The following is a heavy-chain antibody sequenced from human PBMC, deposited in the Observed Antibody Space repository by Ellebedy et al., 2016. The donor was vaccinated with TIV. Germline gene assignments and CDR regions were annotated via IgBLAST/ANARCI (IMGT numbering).Heavy chain of an antibody. J-gene: IGHJ4*02. Sequence: GESLKISCAASGFTFSSYAMSWVRQAPGKGLEWVSAISGSGGSTYYADSVKGRFTISRDNSKNTLYLQMNSLRAEDTAVYYCARVGESDLRYFDWLDETGTPTFDYWGQGTLVTVSS. D-gene: IGHD3-9*01. V-gene: IGHV3-23*01. CDR2: ISGSGGST. CDR3: ARVGESDLRYFDWLDETGTPTFDY. CDR1: GFTFSSYA.